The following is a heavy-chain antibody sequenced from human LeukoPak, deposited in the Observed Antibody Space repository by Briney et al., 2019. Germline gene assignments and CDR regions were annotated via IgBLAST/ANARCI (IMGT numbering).Heavy chain of an antibody. Sequence: PSETLSLTCAVYGGSFSGYYWSWIRQPPGKGLEWIGEINHSGSTNYNPSLKSRVTISVDTSKNQFSLKLSSVTAADTAVYYCARGRRRGYSYNYGMDVWGQGTTVTVSS. V-gene: IGHV4-34*01. CDR1: GGSFSGYY. J-gene: IGHJ6*02. CDR2: INHSGST. D-gene: IGHD5-18*01. CDR3: ARGRRRGYSYNYGMDV.